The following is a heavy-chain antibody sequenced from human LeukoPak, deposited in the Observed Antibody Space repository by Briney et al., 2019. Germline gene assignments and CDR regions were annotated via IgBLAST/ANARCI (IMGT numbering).Heavy chain of an antibody. CDR3: ARGYCSSTSCIALYYFDY. V-gene: IGHV1-2*02. CDR1: GYTFTGYY. CDR2: INPNSGGT. Sequence: ASVKVSCKASGYTFTGYYIHWVRQAPGQGLEWMGWINPNSGGTNYAQKFQGRVTMTRDTSISTAYMELSRLRSDDTAVYYCARGYCSSTSCIALYYFDYWGQGTLVTVSS. D-gene: IGHD2-2*01. J-gene: IGHJ4*02.